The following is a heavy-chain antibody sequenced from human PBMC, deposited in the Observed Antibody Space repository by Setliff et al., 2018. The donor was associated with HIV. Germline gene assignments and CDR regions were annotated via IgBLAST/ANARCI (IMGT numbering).Heavy chain of an antibody. J-gene: IGHJ2*01. D-gene: IGHD6-19*01. CDR3: ARDRGSSAWYGGDWYFDL. CDR1: GFTFTNYW. V-gene: IGHV3-74*01. Sequence: GGSLRLSCVVSGFTFTNYWMHWGRQVPGKGLTWVARINSDGNNIAYADSVEGRFTISRDNAKNTLYLQMNSLRSEDTAVYYCARDRGSSAWYGGDWYFDLWGRGTLVTVSS. CDR2: INSDGNNI.